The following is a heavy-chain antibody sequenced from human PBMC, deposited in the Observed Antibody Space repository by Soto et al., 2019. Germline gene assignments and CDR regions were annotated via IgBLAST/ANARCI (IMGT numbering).Heavy chain of an antibody. J-gene: IGHJ4*02. CDR3: VSSSWYSLDY. CDR1: GGSITSDDNW. D-gene: IGHD6-13*01. V-gene: IGHV4-4*02. CDR2: IYHSGST. Sequence: SETLSLTCAVSGGSITSDDNWWSWVRQPPGKGLEWIGEIYHSGSTNYNPSLNSRVTISVDKSKNRFSLKLTSVTAADTAVYYCVSSSWYSLDYWGQGTRVTVSS.